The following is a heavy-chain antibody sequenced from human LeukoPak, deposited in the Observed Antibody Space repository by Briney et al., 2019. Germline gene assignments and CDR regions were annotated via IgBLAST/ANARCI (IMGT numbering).Heavy chain of an antibody. CDR1: GGSFSGYY. CDR2: INHSGST. V-gene: IGHV4-34*01. J-gene: IGHJ4*02. CDR3: ARAAGGGSGWNFDY. Sequence: SETLSLTCAVYGGSFSGYYWSWIRQPPGKGVEWIGEINHSGSTNYNPSLKSRVTISIDKSKNQFSLKPSSLTAAATAVYYCARAAGGGSGWNFDYWGQGTLVSVSS. D-gene: IGHD6-19*01.